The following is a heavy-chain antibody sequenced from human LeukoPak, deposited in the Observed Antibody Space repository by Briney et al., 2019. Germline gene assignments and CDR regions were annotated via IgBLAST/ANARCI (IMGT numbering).Heavy chain of an antibody. Sequence: PSETLSLTCTVSGGSISSYYWSWIRQPPGTGLERIGYIYYSGSTNYTPSLKSRVTISVDTSKNQFSLKLSSVTAADTAVYYCARDRSLGYSSGWSQRGSHYFDYWGQGTLVTVSS. J-gene: IGHJ4*02. V-gene: IGHV4-59*12. CDR2: IYYSGST. D-gene: IGHD6-19*01. CDR3: ARDRSLGYSSGWSQRGSHYFDY. CDR1: GGSISSYY.